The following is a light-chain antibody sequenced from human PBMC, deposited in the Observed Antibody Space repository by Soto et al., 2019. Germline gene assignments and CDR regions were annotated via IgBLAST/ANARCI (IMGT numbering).Light chain of an antibody. CDR2: DAS. J-gene: IGKJ1*01. CDR1: QNIDKW. Sequence: DIQMTQSPSTLSASVGDRVSITCRASQNIDKWLAWYQQKPQKDPKLLIFDASTLESGVPSRFSGSGSGTEFTLTISSLQPDDFATYYCQQYNTYQGTFGPGTKVDIK. V-gene: IGKV1-5*01. CDR3: QQYNTYQGT.